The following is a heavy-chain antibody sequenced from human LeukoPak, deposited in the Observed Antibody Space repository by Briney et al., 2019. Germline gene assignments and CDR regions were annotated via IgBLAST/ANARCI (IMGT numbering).Heavy chain of an antibody. V-gene: IGHV3-30*03. Sequence: PGGSLRLSCAASGFTFSSYGMHWVRQAPGKGLEWVAVISYDGSNKYYADSVKGRFTISRDNSKNTLYLQMNSLRAEDTAVYYCARGGVGYCSSTSCYYYYYMDVWGKGTTVTVSS. D-gene: IGHD2-2*01. J-gene: IGHJ6*03. CDR2: ISYDGSNK. CDR3: ARGGVGYCSSTSCYYYYYMDV. CDR1: GFTFSSYG.